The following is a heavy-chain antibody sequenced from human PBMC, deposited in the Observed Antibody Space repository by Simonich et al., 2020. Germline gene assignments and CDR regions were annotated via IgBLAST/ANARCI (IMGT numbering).Heavy chain of an antibody. Sequence: QVQLVQSGAEVKKPGASVKVSCKASGYTFTGYYMHWVRQAPGQGLEGMELINPDSVGTNYARKVQGRVTRTRDTSISTADMELSRLRSDDTAVYYCASGALTGDYYYMDVWGKGTTVTVSS. CDR1: GYTFTGYY. J-gene: IGHJ6*03. V-gene: IGHV1-2*02. CDR3: ASGALTGDYYYMDV. D-gene: IGHD7-27*01. CDR2: INPDSVGT.